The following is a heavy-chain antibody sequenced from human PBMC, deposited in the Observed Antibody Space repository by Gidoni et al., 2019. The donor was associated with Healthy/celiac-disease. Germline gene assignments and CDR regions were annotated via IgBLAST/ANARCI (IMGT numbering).Heavy chain of an antibody. Sequence: QVQLVRSGAEVKKPGASVKVSCKAYGSPFTGYYMHWVRQAPGQGLEWMGWINPSSGGTNYAKKFQGRVTTTSETSIRTAYMELSRMRSDDTAEYYCARDHTTGTTSGDYWGQGTLVTVSS. CDR1: GSPFTGYY. J-gene: IGHJ4*02. D-gene: IGHD1-1*01. CDR2: INPSSGGT. V-gene: IGHV1-2*02. CDR3: ARDHTTGTTSGDY.